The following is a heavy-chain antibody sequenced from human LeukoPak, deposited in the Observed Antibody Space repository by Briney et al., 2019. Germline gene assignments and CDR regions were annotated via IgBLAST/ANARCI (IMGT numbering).Heavy chain of an antibody. CDR2: ISSSGSTI. CDR3: ASVLLWFGELRRAFDI. CDR1: GFTFSDYY. D-gene: IGHD3-10*01. V-gene: IGHV3-11*01. Sequence: PGGSLRLSCAASGFTFSDYYMSWIRQAPGKGLEWVSYISSSGSTIYYADSVKGRFTISRDNAKNSLYLQMNSLRAEDTAVYYCASVLLWFGELRRAFDIWGQGTMVTVSS. J-gene: IGHJ3*02.